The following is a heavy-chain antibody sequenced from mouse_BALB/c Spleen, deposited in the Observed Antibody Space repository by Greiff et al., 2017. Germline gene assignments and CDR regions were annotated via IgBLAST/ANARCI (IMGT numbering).Heavy chain of an antibody. CDR3: ARRRDGNYEGGAMDY. CDR1: GYTFTDYA. Sequence: QVQLQQSGAELVRPGVSVKISCKGSGYTFTDYAMHWVKQSHAKSLEWIGVISTYYGDASYNQKFKGKATMTVDKSSSTAYMELARLTSEDSAIYYCARRRDGNYEGGAMDYWGQGTSVTVSS. V-gene: IGHV1S137*01. J-gene: IGHJ4*01. D-gene: IGHD2-1*01. CDR2: ISTYYGDA.